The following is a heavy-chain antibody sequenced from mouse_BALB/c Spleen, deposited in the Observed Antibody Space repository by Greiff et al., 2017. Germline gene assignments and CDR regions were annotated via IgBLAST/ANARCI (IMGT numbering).Heavy chain of an antibody. CDR2: IDPSDSET. CDR1: GYSFTSYW. CDR3: ARADYDYAMDY. J-gene: IGHJ4*01. D-gene: IGHD2-4*01. V-gene: IGHV1S126*01. Sequence: QVQLKESGPQLVRPGASVKISCKASGYSFTSYWMHWVKQRPGQGLEWIGMIDPSDSETRLNQKFKDKATLTVDKSSSTAYMQLSSPTSEDSAVYYCARADYDYAMDYWGQGTSVTVSS.